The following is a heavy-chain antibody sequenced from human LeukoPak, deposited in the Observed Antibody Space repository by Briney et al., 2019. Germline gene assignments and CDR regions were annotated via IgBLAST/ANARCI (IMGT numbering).Heavy chain of an antibody. CDR1: GFTFSSYS. Sequence: GGSLRLSCAASGFTFSSYSMNWVRQAPGKGLEWVSYISSSSSTIYYADSVKGRFTVSRDNAKNSLYLQMNSLRTEDTAVYYCASAYYYDSSGYYHYFDYWGQGTLVTVSS. CDR3: ASAYYYDSSGYYHYFDY. J-gene: IGHJ4*02. CDR2: ISSSSSTI. V-gene: IGHV3-48*01. D-gene: IGHD3-22*01.